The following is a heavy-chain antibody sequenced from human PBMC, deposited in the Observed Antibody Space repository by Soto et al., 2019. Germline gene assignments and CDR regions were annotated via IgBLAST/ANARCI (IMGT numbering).Heavy chain of an antibody. CDR2: IIPIFGTA. CDR1: GGTFSSYT. J-gene: IGHJ1*01. Sequence: QVQLVQSGAEVKKPGSSVKVSCKASGGTFSSYTISWVRQAPGQGLEWMGGIIPIFGTANYAQKFQGRVTIPADESTSTAYMELGSLRSEDTAVYYCARVHGAYYDFWSGPLQHWGQGTLVTVSS. D-gene: IGHD3-3*01. CDR3: ARVHGAYYDFWSGPLQH. V-gene: IGHV1-69*12.